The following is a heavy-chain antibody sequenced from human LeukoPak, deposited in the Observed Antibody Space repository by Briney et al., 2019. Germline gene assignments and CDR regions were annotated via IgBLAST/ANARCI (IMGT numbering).Heavy chain of an antibody. D-gene: IGHD6-13*01. CDR3: ARGGGISHYYYYMDV. V-gene: IGHV4-59*01. CDR1: GGSFSGYY. Sequence: TSETLSLTCAVYGGSFSGYYWSWIRQPPGQGLECIGYIYYSGSTNYNPSLKSRVTISVDTSKNQFSLRLNSVTAADTAVYYCARGGGISHYYYYMDVWGKGTTVTISS. J-gene: IGHJ6*03. CDR2: IYYSGST.